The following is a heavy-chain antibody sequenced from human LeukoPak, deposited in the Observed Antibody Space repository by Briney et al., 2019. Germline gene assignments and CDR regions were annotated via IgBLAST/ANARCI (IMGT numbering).Heavy chain of an antibody. V-gene: IGHV4-61*02. D-gene: IGHD3-22*01. CDR2: IYTSGST. J-gene: IGHJ4*02. CDR3: ASWRYYDSSGYYPY. Sequence: SETLSLTCTVSGGSISSGTYYWSWIRQPAGKGLEWIGRIYTSGSTNNNPSLKSRVTISVDTSKNQFSLKLGSVTAADTAVYYCASWRYYDSSGYYPYWGQGTLVTVSS. CDR1: GGSISSGTYY.